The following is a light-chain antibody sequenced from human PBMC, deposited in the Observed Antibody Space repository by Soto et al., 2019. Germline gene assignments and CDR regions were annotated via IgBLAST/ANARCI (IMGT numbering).Light chain of an antibody. J-gene: IGKJ3*01. CDR1: QSVLYSSNNKNY. CDR2: WAS. Sequence: DIVMTQSPDSLAVSLGERATINCKSSQSVLYSSNNKNYLAWYQQKPGQPPNLLLYWASTRESGVPDRFSVSGSGTDFTLTISSLQAEDVAVYYCQQYYTTPCTFGPGTKVDIK. V-gene: IGKV4-1*01. CDR3: QQYYTTPCT.